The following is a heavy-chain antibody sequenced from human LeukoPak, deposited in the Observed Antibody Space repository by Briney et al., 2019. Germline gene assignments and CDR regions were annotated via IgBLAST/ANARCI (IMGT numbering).Heavy chain of an antibody. D-gene: IGHD5-12*01. CDR2: ISGRRGGT. Sequence: GGSLTLSCAASGFSFSNYAMSWVRQAPGKGLEWLSSISGRRGGTNHADSVKGRFTISRDNSRNTLCLQMNSLRAEDTAIYYRAKDLEFSGYDALDIWGQGTMVTVS. V-gene: IGHV3-23*01. CDR1: GFSFSNYA. J-gene: IGHJ3*02. CDR3: AKDLEFSGYDALDI.